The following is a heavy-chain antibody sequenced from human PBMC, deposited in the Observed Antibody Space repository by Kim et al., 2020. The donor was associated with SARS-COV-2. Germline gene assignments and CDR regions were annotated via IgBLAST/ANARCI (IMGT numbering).Heavy chain of an antibody. J-gene: IGHJ4*02. Sequence: RFTISRDDSKNTLYLQMNSLKTEDTAVYYCTTDLILGYYYDSSGYPNFDYWGQGTLVTVSS. CDR3: TTDLILGYYYDSSGYPNFDY. V-gene: IGHV3-15*01. D-gene: IGHD3-22*01.